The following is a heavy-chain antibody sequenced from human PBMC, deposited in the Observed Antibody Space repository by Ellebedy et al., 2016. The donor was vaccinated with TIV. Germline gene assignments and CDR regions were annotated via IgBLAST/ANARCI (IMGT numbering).Heavy chain of an antibody. CDR2: TRNKANSYTT. V-gene: IGHV3-72*01. Sequence: GGSLRLXXAASGFTFTDHYMDWVRQAPGKGLEWVGRTRNKANSYTTEYAASVKGRFTISRDDSKNLFYLQMNSLKTEDTAVYYCARTFFHWGQGTLVTVSS. CDR1: GFTFTDHY. J-gene: IGHJ4*02. D-gene: IGHD3-3*01. CDR3: ARTFFH.